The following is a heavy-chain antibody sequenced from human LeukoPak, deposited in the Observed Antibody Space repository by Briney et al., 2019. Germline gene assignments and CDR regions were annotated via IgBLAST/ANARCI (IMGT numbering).Heavy chain of an antibody. CDR3: ARETKYGYIDY. Sequence: GASVKVSCKASGYTFTSYDINWVREATGQGLEWMGWLNPNSGNTGYAQKFQGRVTMTRNTSISTAYMELSSLRSEDTAVYYCARETKYGYIDYWGQGSLVTVSS. D-gene: IGHD1-7*01. J-gene: IGHJ4*02. CDR2: LNPNSGNT. V-gene: IGHV1-8*01. CDR1: GYTFTSYD.